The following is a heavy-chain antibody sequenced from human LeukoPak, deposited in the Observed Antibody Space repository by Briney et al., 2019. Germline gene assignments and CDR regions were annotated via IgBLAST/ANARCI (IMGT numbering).Heavy chain of an antibody. CDR1: GGSISSYY. J-gene: IGHJ4*02. V-gene: IGHV4-59*01. D-gene: IGHD6-19*01. CDR2: IYYSGST. CDR3: ARNGGSSGWYVFDY. Sequence: SETLSLTCTVSGGSISSYYWSWIRQPPGKGLEWIGYIYYSGSTNYNPSLKSRVTISVDTSKNQFSLKLSSVTAADTAVYYCARNGGSSGWYVFDYWGQGTLVTVSS.